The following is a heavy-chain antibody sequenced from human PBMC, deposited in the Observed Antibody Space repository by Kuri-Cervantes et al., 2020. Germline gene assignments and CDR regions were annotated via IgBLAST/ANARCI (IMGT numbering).Heavy chain of an antibody. D-gene: IGHD3-22*01. CDR2: IDHSGST. CDR1: GYSISSGYF. V-gene: IGHV4-38-2*01. J-gene: IGHJ4*02. Sequence: GSLRLSCAVSGYSISSGYFWGWIRQPPGKGLEWIGSIDHSGSTYYNPSLKGRVTISVDTSKNQFSLKLSSVTAADTAVYYCASRPDSSGYYIDYWGQGTLVTVSS. CDR3: ASRPDSSGYYIDY.